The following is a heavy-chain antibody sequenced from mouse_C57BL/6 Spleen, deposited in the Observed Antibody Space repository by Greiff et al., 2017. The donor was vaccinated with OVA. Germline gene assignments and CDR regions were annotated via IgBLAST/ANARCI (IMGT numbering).Heavy chain of an antibody. D-gene: IGHD1-1*01. Sequence: QVQLQQPGAELVRPGSSVKLSCKASGYTFTSYWMDWVKQRPGQGLEWIGNIYPSDSETHYNQKFKDKATLTVDKSSSPAYMQLSSLTSEDSAVNYCARRGGSFPYYAMDYWGTGTSVTVSS. CDR3: ARRGGSFPYYAMDY. J-gene: IGHJ4*01. V-gene: IGHV1-61*01. CDR1: GYTFTSYW. CDR2: IYPSDSET.